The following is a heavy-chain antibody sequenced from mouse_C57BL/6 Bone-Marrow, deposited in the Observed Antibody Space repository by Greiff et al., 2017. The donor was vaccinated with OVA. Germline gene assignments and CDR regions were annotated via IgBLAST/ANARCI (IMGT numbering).Heavy chain of an antibody. V-gene: IGHV5-6*01. CDR3: ARQIDY. Sequence: EVKLMDSGGDLVKPGGSLKLSCAASGFTFSSYGMSWVRQTPDKRLEWVATISSGGSYTYYPDSVKGRFTISRDNAKNTLYLQMSSLKSEDTAMYYCARQIDYWGQGTTLTVSS. J-gene: IGHJ2*01. CDR1: GFTFSSYG. CDR2: ISSGGSYT.